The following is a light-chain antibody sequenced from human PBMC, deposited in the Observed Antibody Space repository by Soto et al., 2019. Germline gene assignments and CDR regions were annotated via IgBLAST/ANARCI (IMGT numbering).Light chain of an antibody. Sequence: SGLKQPPSVSAAPGQKFTISCSGSSSNIGNNYVSWYQQLPGTAPKLLIYDNNKRPSGIPDRFSGSKSGTSATLGITGLQTGDEADYYCGTWDSSLSAVVFGGGSK. CDR2: DNN. J-gene: IGLJ2*01. CDR3: GTWDSSLSAVV. CDR1: SSNIGNNY. V-gene: IGLV1-51*01.